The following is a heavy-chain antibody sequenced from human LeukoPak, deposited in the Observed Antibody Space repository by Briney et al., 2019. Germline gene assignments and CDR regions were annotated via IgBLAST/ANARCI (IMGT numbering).Heavy chain of an antibody. V-gene: IGHV3-23*01. Sequence: GGSLRLSCAASGFTFSSYAMSWVRQAPGKGLEWVSGISGGGGSTYYADSVKGRFTISRDNSKNTLYLQMNSLRAEDTAVYYCAKDGTSYYYIYYWGQGTLVTVSS. CDR1: GFTFSSYA. CDR3: AKDGTSYYYIYY. J-gene: IGHJ4*02. D-gene: IGHD2/OR15-2a*01. CDR2: ISGGGGST.